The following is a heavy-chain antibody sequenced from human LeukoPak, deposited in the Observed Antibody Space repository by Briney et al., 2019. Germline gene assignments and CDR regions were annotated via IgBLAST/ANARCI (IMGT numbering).Heavy chain of an antibody. J-gene: IGHJ4*02. V-gene: IGHV3-64*01. CDR1: GASITNYY. D-gene: IGHD2-21*02. CDR3: ARMAYCGGDCENHFDY. CDR2: ISSNGGST. Sequence: ETLSLTCTVSGASITNYYCGWTRQLPGKGLEYVSAISSNGGSTYYANSVKGRFTISRDNSKNALYLQMGSLRAEDMAVYYCARMAYCGGDCENHFDYWGQGTLVTVSS.